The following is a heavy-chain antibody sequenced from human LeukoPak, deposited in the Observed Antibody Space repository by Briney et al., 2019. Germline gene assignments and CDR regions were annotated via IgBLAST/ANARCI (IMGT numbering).Heavy chain of an antibody. V-gene: IGHV1-8*01. CDR2: MNPNSGNT. CDR1: GYTFTSYD. D-gene: IGHD1-26*01. CDR3: ARVVGKPYYFDY. Sequence: ASVKVSYKASGYTFTSYDINWVRQATGQGLEWMGWMNPNSGNTGYAQKFQGRVTMTRNTSISTAYMELSSLRSEDTAVYYCARVVGKPYYFDYWGQGTLVTVSS. J-gene: IGHJ4*02.